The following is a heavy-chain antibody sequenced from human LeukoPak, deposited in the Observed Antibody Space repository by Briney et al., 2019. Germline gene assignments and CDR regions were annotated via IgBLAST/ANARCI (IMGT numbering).Heavy chain of an antibody. J-gene: IGHJ3*02. CDR2: ISAYNGNT. D-gene: IGHD2-2*01. V-gene: IGHV1-18*01. CDR3: ASYRPDLYCSSTSCYDRAFDI. CDR1: GYTFTSYG. Sequence: GASVKVSCKASGYTFTSYGISWVRQAPGQGLEWMGWISAYNGNTNYAQKLQGRVTMTTDTSTSTAYMELRSLRSDDTAVYYCASYRPDLYCSSTSCYDRAFDIWGQGTMVTVSS.